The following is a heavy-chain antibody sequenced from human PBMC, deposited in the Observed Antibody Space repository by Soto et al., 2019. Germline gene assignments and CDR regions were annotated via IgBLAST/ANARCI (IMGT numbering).Heavy chain of an antibody. CDR2: INHSGST. J-gene: IGHJ4*02. CDR3: ARGRSRIGSGSYYPL. CDR1: GGSFSGYY. D-gene: IGHD3-10*01. Sequence: SETLSLTCAVYGGSFSGYYWSWIRQPPGKGLEWIGEINHSGSTNYNPSLKSRVTISVDTSKNQFSLKLSSVTAADTAVYYCARGRSRIGSGSYYPLCGQGTLVTVSS. V-gene: IGHV4-34*01.